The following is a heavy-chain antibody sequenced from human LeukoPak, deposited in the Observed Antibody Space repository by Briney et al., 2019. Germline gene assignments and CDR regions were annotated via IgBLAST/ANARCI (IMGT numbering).Heavy chain of an antibody. CDR2: INHSGST. J-gene: IGHJ4*02. V-gene: IGHV4-39*06. CDR1: GGSISSSSYY. Sequence: PSETLSLTCTVSGGSISSSSYYWSWIRQPPGKGLEWIGEINHSGSTNYNPSLKSRVTISVDTSKNQFPLKLSSVTAADTAVYYCARGRFWSGYQYFDYWGQGTLVTVSS. CDR3: ARGRFWSGYQYFDY. D-gene: IGHD3-3*01.